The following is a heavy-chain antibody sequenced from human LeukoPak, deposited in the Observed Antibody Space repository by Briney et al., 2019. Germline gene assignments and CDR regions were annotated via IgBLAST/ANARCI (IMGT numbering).Heavy chain of an antibody. J-gene: IGHJ5*02. CDR3: AREWRRITMVRGARGWFDP. CDR2: ISYDGSNK. CDR1: GFTFSSYA. V-gene: IGHV3-30-3*01. D-gene: IGHD3-10*01. Sequence: PGGSLRLSCAASGFTFSSYAMHWVRQAPGKGLEWVAVISYDGSNKYYADSVKGRFTISRDNSKNTLYLQMNSLRAEDTAVYYCAREWRRITMVRGARGWFDPWGQGTLVTVSS.